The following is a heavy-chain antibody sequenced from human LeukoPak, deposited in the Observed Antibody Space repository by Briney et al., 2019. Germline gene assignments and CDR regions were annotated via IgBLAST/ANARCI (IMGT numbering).Heavy chain of an antibody. CDR3: AREGTIAAAGIFDY. CDR1: GGTFSSYA. J-gene: IGHJ4*02. D-gene: IGHD6-13*01. CDR2: IIPIFGTA. Sequence: ASVKVSCKASGGTFSSYAISWVRQAPGQGLEWMGGIIPIFGTANYAQKFQGRVTITMDESTSTAYMELSSLRSEDTAVYYCAREGTIAAAGIFDYWGQGTLVTVSS. V-gene: IGHV1-69*05.